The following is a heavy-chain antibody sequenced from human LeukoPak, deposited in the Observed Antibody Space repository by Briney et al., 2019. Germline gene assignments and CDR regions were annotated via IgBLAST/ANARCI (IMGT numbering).Heavy chain of an antibody. D-gene: IGHD4-17*01. CDR2: IYYSGST. CDR3: ARFHYGDYAIDAFDL. J-gene: IGHJ3*01. V-gene: IGHV4-59*08. CDR1: GGSISSYY. Sequence: SETLSLTCTVSGGSISSYYWSWIRQPPGKGLEWIGYIYYSGSTNYNPSLKSRVTISVDTSKNQFSLKLSSVTAADTAVYYCARFHYGDYAIDAFDLWGQGTMVTVSS.